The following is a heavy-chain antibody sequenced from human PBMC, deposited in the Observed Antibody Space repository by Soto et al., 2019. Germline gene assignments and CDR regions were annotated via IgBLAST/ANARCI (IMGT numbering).Heavy chain of an antibody. J-gene: IGHJ3*02. V-gene: IGHV3-66*01. CDR1: GFTVSSNY. CDR2: IYNDDST. Sequence: GGSLRLSCAASGFTVSSNYMSWVRQAPGKGLEWVSVIYNDDSTNYADSVKGRFTISRDNSKNTLYLQMNTLRAEDTAVYYCASSGANDRDAFDIWGQGTMVTVS. CDR3: ASSGANDRDAFDI. D-gene: IGHD2-15*01.